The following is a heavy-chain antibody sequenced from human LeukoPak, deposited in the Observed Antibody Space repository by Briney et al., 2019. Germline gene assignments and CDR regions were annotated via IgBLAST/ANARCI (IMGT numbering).Heavy chain of an antibody. Sequence: GRSLRLSCAASGFTFDDYAMHWVRQAPGKGLEWVSGISWNSGSIGYADSVKGRFTISRDNAKNSLYLQMNSLRAEDTALYYCAKGGSLYQARYYFDYWGQGTLVTVSS. CDR2: ISWNSGSI. CDR3: AKGGSLYQARYYFDY. J-gene: IGHJ4*02. D-gene: IGHD2-2*01. CDR1: GFTFDDYA. V-gene: IGHV3-9*01.